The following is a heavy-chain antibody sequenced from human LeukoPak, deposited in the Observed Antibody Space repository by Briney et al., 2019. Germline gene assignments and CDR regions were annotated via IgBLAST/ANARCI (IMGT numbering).Heavy chain of an antibody. Sequence: PGGSLRLSCAASGFTFSDYYMSWVRQAPGKGLEWVSYISSSSSTIYYADSVRGRFTISRDNAKNSLYLQMNSLRAEDTAVYYCIVLAVTGTFGFDYWGKGTLVTVSS. V-gene: IGHV3-11*04. CDR3: IVLAVTGTFGFDY. CDR1: GFTFSDYY. CDR2: ISSSSSTI. J-gene: IGHJ4*02. D-gene: IGHD6-19*01.